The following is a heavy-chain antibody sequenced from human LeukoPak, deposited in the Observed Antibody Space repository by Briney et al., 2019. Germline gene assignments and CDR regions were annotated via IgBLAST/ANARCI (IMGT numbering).Heavy chain of an antibody. D-gene: IGHD3-22*01. J-gene: IGHJ6*02. CDR1: GFTFSSYG. V-gene: IGHV3-30*02. CDR3: AKALNPTKHYDSSGYYYYYYGMDV. CDR2: IRYDGSNK. Sequence: PGGSLRLSCAASGFTFSSYGMHWVRQAPGKGLEWVAFIRYDGSNKYYADSVKGRFTISRDNSKNTLYLQMNSLRAEDTAVYYCAKALNPTKHYDSSGYYYYYYGMDVWRQETTVTVSS.